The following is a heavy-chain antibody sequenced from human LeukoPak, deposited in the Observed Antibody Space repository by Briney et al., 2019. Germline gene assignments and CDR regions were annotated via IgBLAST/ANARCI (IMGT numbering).Heavy chain of an antibody. D-gene: IGHD3-10*01. CDR2: IYHSGST. J-gene: IGHJ2*01. CDR3: ARVYYGRTYDYWYFDL. CDR1: GFTVSSNY. Sequence: GSLRLSCAASGFTVSSNYMSWVRQPPGKGLEWIGEIYHSGSTNYNPSLKSRVTISVDTSKNQFSLKLSSVTAADTAVYFCARVYYGRTYDYWYFDLWGRGTLVTVSS. V-gene: IGHV4-4*01.